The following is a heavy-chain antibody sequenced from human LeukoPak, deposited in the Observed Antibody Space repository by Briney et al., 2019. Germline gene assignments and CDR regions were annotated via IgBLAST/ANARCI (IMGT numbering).Heavy chain of an antibody. CDR3: ARDVVRAVAGFIDY. CDR2: ISSSSSYI. Sequence: GGSLRLSCAASGFTFSSYSMNWVRQAPGKGLEWVSSISSSSSYIYYADSVKGRFTISRDNAENSLYLQMNSLRAEDTAVYYCARDVVRAVAGFIDYWGQGTLVTVSS. CDR1: GFTFSSYS. D-gene: IGHD6-19*01. V-gene: IGHV3-21*01. J-gene: IGHJ4*02.